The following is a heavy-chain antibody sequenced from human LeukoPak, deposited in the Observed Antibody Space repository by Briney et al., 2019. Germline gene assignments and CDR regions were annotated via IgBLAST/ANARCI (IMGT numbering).Heavy chain of an antibody. Sequence: GGSLRLSCATSGFTFSNAWMSWVRQAPGKGLEWVGRIKSKTDGGTTDYAAPVKGRFTISRDDSKNTLYLQLNSLQTEDTAVYYCSKLWFGEFDWGQGTLVTVSS. D-gene: IGHD3-10*01. J-gene: IGHJ4*02. CDR1: GFTFSNAW. V-gene: IGHV3-15*01. CDR2: IKSKTDGGTT. CDR3: SKLWFGEFD.